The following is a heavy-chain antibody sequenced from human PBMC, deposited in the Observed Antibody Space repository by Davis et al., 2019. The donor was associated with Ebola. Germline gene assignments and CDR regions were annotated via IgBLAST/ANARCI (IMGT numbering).Heavy chain of an antibody. Sequence: PSETLSLTCTVSGGSISSGGYYWSWIRQHPGKGLEWIGYIYYSGSTYYNPSLKSRVTISVDTSKNQFSLKLSSVTAADTAVYYCARRIPHSSSSDITGYYYYMDVWGKGTTVTVSS. D-gene: IGHD6-6*01. CDR3: ARRIPHSSSSDITGYYYYMDV. V-gene: IGHV4-31*03. CDR2: IYYSGST. J-gene: IGHJ6*03. CDR1: GGSISSGGYY.